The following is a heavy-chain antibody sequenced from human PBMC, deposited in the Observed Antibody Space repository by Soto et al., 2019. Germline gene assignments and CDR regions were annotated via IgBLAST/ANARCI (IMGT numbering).Heavy chain of an antibody. J-gene: IGHJ3*02. CDR1: GGSISTGGYY. Sequence: QVQLQESGPGLVKPSQTLSLTCTVSGGSISTGGYYWSWIRQHPGRCLEWIGYIYHSGMTYSNPSLQSRVAISIDTSKNQFSLKLSSVTAADTAVYYCATVRWELHDAFDIWGQGTMVSVSS. CDR2: IYHSGMT. CDR3: ATVRWELHDAFDI. V-gene: IGHV4-31*03. D-gene: IGHD1-26*01.